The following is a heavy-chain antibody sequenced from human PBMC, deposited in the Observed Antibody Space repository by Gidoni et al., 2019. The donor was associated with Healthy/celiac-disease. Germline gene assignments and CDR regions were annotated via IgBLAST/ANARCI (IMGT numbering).Heavy chain of an antibody. CDR3: AILGPPIVVVPAAMGYYFDY. CDR1: RFTFSSYW. D-gene: IGHD2-2*01. CDR2: IKQDGSEK. Sequence: EVQLVESGGGLVQPGGPLRLSCAASRFTFSSYWMSWVRQAPGKGLEWVSNIKQDGSEKYYVDSVKARFTISRDNAKNSLYLQMNSLRAGDTAVYYCAILGPPIVVVPAAMGYYFDYWGQGTLVTVSS. V-gene: IGHV3-7*01. J-gene: IGHJ4*02.